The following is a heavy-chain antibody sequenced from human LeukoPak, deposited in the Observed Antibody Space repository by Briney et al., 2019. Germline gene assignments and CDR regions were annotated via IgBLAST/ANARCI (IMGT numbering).Heavy chain of an antibody. Sequence: ASVTVSFKASGYTFTVYYMHWVRQAPGQGLEWMGWISAYNGNTNSAQKLQGRVTMTTDTSTTTAYMELRSLRSDDTAVYYCARDRIAVAGTSYYYSYYMDVWGKGTTVTVSS. CDR1: GYTFTVYY. CDR2: ISAYNGNT. J-gene: IGHJ6*03. V-gene: IGHV1-18*04. D-gene: IGHD6-19*01. CDR3: ARDRIAVAGTSYYYSYYMDV.